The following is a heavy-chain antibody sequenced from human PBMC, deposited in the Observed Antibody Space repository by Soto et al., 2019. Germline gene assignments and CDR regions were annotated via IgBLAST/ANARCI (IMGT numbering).Heavy chain of an antibody. D-gene: IGHD3-22*01. CDR2: IIPIFGTA. V-gene: IGHV1-69*13. CDR3: AREQGSIFYYDKSGYRYWYYYGKEC. J-gene: IGHJ6*02. Sequence: SVKVSCKASGGTFSSYAISWVRQAPGQGLEWMGGIIPIFGTANYAQKFQGRVTITADESTSTAYMELSSLRSEDSAEYYYAREQGSIFYYDKSGYRYWYYYGKECWGQGTTGTV. CDR1: GGTFSSYA.